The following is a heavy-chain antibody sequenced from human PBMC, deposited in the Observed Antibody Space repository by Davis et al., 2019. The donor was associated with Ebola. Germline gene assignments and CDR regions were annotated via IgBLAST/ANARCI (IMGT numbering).Heavy chain of an antibody. CDR2: ISGSGGST. CDR3: ARAFLYYLGGFDY. Sequence: GGSLRLSCAASGFTFSSYAMSWVRQAPGKGLEWVSAISGSGGSTYYADSVKGRFTISRDNSKNTLYLQMNSLRAEDTAVYYCARAFLYYLGGFDYWGQGTLVTVSS. CDR1: GFTFSSYA. J-gene: IGHJ4*02. D-gene: IGHD2/OR15-2a*01. V-gene: IGHV3-23*01.